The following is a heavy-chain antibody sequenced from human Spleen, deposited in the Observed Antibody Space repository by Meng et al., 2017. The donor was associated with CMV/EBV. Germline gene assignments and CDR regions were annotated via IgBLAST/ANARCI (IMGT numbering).Heavy chain of an antibody. J-gene: IGHJ4*02. CDR2: IYHSGST. V-gene: IGHV4-4*02. D-gene: IGHD3-22*01. Sequence: CAVSGGSISSSTWWSWVRQPPGKGLEWIGEIYHSGSTNYNPSLKSRVTISVDKSKNQFSLKLSSVTAADTAVYYCARDIYYDSSGSIWGQGTLVTVSS. CDR1: GGSISSSTW. CDR3: ARDIYYDSSGSI.